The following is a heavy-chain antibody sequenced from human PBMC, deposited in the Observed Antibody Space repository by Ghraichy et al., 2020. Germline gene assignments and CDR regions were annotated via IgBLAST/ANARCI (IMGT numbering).Heavy chain of an antibody. CDR1: GFTFSHYA. J-gene: IGHJ6*01. CDR3: AKADYCDPWGLDV. D-gene: IGHD4-17*01. Sequence: GGSLRLSCAGSGFTFSHYAMSWVRQAPGKGLEWVSTIISSAGSTYYSDSVKGRFSISRENSKNTLYLQASTLTAEDTAVYFCAKADYCDPWGLDVWGQGTAVIVSS. V-gene: IGHV3-23*01. CDR2: IISSAGST.